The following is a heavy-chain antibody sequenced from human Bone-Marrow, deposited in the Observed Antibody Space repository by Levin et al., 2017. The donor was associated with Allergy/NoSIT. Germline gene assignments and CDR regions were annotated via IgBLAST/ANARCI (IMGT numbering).Heavy chain of an antibody. CDR3: ASDTLGGSRYGGLDY. CDR2: ISYDGSNK. V-gene: IGHV3-30*04. Sequence: PGGSLRLSCAASGFTFSSYAMHWVRQAPGKGLEWVAVISYDGSNKYYADSVKGRFTISRDNSKNTLYLQMNSLRAEDTAVYYCASDTLGGSRYGGLDYWGQGTLVTVSS. D-gene: IGHD2-15*01. CDR1: GFTFSSYA. J-gene: IGHJ4*02.